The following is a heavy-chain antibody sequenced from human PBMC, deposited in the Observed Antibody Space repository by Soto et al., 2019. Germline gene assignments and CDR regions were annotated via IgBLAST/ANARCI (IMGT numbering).Heavy chain of an antibody. J-gene: IGHJ6*02. V-gene: IGHV1-18*01. CDR1: GYSFRNYG. CDR2: ISGLNGDT. CDR3: ARAEAYSTSWYAMDV. D-gene: IGHD6-13*01. Sequence: QIQLVQSAAEVKQPGDSVKVSCKATGYSFRNYGLIWVRQAPGYGLKWMGWISGLNGDTNYAQSLQGRATMMIDISTSTVYMELRSLRSDDTAVYYCARAEAYSTSWYAMDVWGQGTTVTVSS.